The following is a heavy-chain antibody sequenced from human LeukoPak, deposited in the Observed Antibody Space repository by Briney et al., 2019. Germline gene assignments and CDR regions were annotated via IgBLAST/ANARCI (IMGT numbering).Heavy chain of an antibody. D-gene: IGHD3-10*01. CDR1: GFTFSSYA. Sequence: GGSLRLSCAASGFTFSSYAMSWVRQAPGKGLEWVSAISGSGGSTYYADSVKGRFTISRDNSKNTLYLQMNSLRAEDTVVYYCANVLYGSGSYYRGNGAFDYWGQGTLVTVSS. CDR2: ISGSGGST. V-gene: IGHV3-23*01. CDR3: ANVLYGSGSYYRGNGAFDY. J-gene: IGHJ4*02.